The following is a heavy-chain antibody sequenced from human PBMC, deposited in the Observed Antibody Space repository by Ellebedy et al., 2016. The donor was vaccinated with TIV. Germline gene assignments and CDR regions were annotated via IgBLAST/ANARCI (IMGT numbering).Heavy chain of an antibody. D-gene: IGHD3-10*01. CDR3: AREPMVRGVIRRGYAMDV. J-gene: IGHJ6*02. Sequence: GESLKISXAASGFTFSSYGMHWVRQAPGKGLEWVAVIWYVGSNKYYADSVKGRFTISRDNSKNTLYLQMNSLRAEDTAVYYCAREPMVRGVIRRGYAMDVWGQGTTVTVSS. V-gene: IGHV3-33*01. CDR1: GFTFSSYG. CDR2: IWYVGSNK.